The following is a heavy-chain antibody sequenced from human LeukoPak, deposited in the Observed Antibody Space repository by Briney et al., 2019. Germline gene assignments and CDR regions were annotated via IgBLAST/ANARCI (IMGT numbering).Heavy chain of an antibody. CDR1: GGSFSGYY. J-gene: IGHJ4*02. CDR3: ARGRPLRTFRGVMGYYFDY. D-gene: IGHD3-10*01. CDR2: INHSGST. V-gene: IGHV4-34*01. Sequence: RPSETLSLTCAVYGGSFSGYYWSWIRQPPGKGLEWIGEINHSGSTNYNPSLKSRVTISVDTSKNQFSLKLSSVTAADTAVYYCARGRPLRTFRGVMGYYFDYWGQGTLVTVSS.